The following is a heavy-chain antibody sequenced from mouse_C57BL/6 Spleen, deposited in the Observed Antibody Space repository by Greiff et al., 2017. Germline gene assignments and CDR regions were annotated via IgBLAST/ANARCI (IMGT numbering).Heavy chain of an antibody. D-gene: IGHD4-1*02. Sequence: QVQLQQPGAELVKPGASVKLSCKASGYTFTSYWMHWVKQRPGQGLEWIGMIHPNSGSTNYNEKFKSKATLTVDKSYSTAYMQLSSLTSEDSAVYYCAREGSTGGYFDYWGQGTTLTVSS. J-gene: IGHJ2*01. CDR3: AREGSTGGYFDY. V-gene: IGHV1-64*01. CDR1: GYTFTSYW. CDR2: IHPNSGST.